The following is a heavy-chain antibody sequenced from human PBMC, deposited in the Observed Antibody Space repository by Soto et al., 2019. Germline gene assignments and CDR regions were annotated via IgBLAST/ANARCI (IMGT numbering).Heavy chain of an antibody. CDR3: ARHFGIAAAGVDY. J-gene: IGHJ4*02. D-gene: IGHD6-13*01. CDR2: INHSGST. Sequence: PSETLSLTCAVYGGSFSGYYWSWIRQPPGKGLEWIGEINHSGSTNYNPSLKSRVTISVDTSKNQFSLKLSSVTAADTAVYYCARHFGIAAAGVDYWGQGTLVTVSS. CDR1: GGSFSGYY. V-gene: IGHV4-34*01.